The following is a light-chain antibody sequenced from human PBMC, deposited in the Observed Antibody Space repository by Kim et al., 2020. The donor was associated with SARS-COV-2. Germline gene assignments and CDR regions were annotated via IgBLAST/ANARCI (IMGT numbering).Light chain of an antibody. J-gene: IGLJ2*01. CDR2: EVT. CDR3: SSYTSSSTPV. CDR1: SSDVGSYSL. V-gene: IGLV2-14*02. Sequence: QSALTQPASVSGSPGQSITISCTGTSSDVGSYSLVSWYQQRPDKAPKLIIYEVTKRPSEISHRFSGSKSANTASLTISGLQAEDEADYYCSSYTSSSTPVFGGGTQLTVL.